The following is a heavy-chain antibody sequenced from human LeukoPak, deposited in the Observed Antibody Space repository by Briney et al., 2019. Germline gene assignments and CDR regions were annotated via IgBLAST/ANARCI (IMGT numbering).Heavy chain of an antibody. CDR3: ATVFLNSWSGYHFDY. D-gene: IGHD5-12*01. CDR1: GYTLTELS. Sequence: GASVKVSCKVSGYTLTELSMHWVRQAPGKGREWRGGFDPEDGETIYAQKFQGRVTMTEDTSTDTAYMELSSLRSEDTAVYYCATVFLNSWSGYHFDYWGQGTLVTVSS. CDR2: FDPEDGET. J-gene: IGHJ4*02. V-gene: IGHV1-24*01.